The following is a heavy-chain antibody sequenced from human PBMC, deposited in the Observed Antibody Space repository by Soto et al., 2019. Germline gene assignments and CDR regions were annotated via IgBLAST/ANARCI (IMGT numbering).Heavy chain of an antibody. CDR1: GYTFTSYY. Sequence: QVQLVQSGAEVKKPGASVKVSCKASGYTFTSYYIHWVRQAPGQGLEWMGIINPSGGSASYAQKFQGRVTMTRDTSTNTLYLEVNSLKSEDTAVYYCARSTVLDGFDMWGQGTMVTVSS. J-gene: IGHJ3*02. CDR3: ARSTVLDGFDM. CDR2: INPSGGSA. V-gene: IGHV1-46*01. D-gene: IGHD4-17*01.